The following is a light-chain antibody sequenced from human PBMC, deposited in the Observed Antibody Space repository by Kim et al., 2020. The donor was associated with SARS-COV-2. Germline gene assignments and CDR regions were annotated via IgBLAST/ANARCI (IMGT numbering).Light chain of an antibody. J-gene: IGKJ1*01. CDR3: QQYYSIPWT. V-gene: IGKV4-1*01. Sequence: DIVMTQSPDSLAVSLGERATINCKSSQTGLYKSNNKNYLAWFQQKPRQPPKLLIYWASTRESGVPDRFSGSGSGTDFTLTISSLQADDVAVYYCQQYYSIPWTFGQGTKVDIK. CDR2: WAS. CDR1: QTGLYKSNNKNY.